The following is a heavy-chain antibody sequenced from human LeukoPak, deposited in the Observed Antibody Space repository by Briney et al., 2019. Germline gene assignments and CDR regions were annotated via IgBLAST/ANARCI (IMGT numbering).Heavy chain of an antibody. D-gene: IGHD3-10*01. CDR3: ARDSRLWFGELFTKYYFDY. CDR2: INSNRGCT. Sequence: ASVKVSCKASGYTFTGYYMHWVRQAPGQGLEWMGWINSNRGCTNYAQKFQGRVTMTRDTSISTAYMELSRLRSDDTAVYYCARDSRLWFGELFTKYYFDYWGQGTLVTVSS. V-gene: IGHV1-2*02. CDR1: GYTFTGYY. J-gene: IGHJ4*02.